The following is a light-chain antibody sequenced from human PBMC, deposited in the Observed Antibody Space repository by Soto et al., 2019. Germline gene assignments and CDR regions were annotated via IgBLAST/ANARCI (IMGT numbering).Light chain of an antibody. CDR2: DAS. V-gene: IGKV3-15*01. J-gene: IGKJ3*01. Sequence: EIVMTQSPATLSVSPGETVTLSCRASQTIRNSLAWYQQKPGQAPRLVIYDASTRATGIPARFSGSGSGTEFTLTISSLQSEDFAVYYCHQCSNWPPFTFGPGTKVDIK. CDR1: QTIRNS. CDR3: HQCSNWPPFT.